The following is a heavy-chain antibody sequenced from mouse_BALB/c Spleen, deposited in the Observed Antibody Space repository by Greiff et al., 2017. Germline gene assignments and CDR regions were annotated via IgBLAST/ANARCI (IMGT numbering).Heavy chain of an antibody. J-gene: IGHJ3*01. CDR1: GFSLTSYG. CDR3: ARPIPGSSLAY. CDR2: IWSGGST. D-gene: IGHD4-1*01. Sequence: VQLQQSGPGLVQPSQSLSITCTVSGFSLTSYGVHWVRQSPGKGLEWLGVIWSGGSTDYNAAFISRLSISKDNSKSQVFFKMNSLQADDTAIYYCARPIPGSSLAYWGQGTLVTVSA. V-gene: IGHV2-4-1*01.